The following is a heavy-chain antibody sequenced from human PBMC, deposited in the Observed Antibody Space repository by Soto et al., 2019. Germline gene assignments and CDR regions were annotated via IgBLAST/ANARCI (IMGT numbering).Heavy chain of an antibody. CDR1: GFTLSGVI. Sequence: PAGSLRLGRKASGFTLSGVIINWVRQVPGKGLEWVASISSLGSDTRYPDSGKGRFCICGDNCQSYLFLQMDSLRPEDTAMYYCARVAYWC. V-gene: IGHV3-21*01. J-gene: IGHJ4*01. CDR2: ISSLGSDT. CDR3: ARVAY.